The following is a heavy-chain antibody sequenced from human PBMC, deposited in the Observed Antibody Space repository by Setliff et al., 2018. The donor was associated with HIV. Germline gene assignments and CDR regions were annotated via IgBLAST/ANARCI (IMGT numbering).Heavy chain of an antibody. J-gene: IGHJ4*02. D-gene: IGHD1-1*01. CDR2: VYHTGST. CDR3: ARNSQKGIQPLLLAS. CDR1: GYSMSSGYY. V-gene: IGHV4-38-2*01. Sequence: SETLSLTCGVSGYSMSSGYYWGWIRQPPGKGLEWIGNVYHTGSTYYNPSLKSRVTISADTSKNQFSLMLDSVTAADTAVYYCARNSQKGIQPLLLASWGPGTLVTVSS.